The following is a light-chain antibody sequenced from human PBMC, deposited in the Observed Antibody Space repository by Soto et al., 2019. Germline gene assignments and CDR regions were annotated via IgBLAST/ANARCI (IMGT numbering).Light chain of an antibody. CDR3: LAWDDSINGNL. Sequence: QSVLTQPPSSSGTPGQRVTISCSGSSSNIESNTVYWYQQLPGMAPRLLIHTNDRRPSGVPDRFSGSKSGTSASLAISGLQSEDEADYYCLAWDDSINGNLLGTGTKVTVL. CDR2: TND. V-gene: IGLV1-44*01. CDR1: SSNIESNT. J-gene: IGLJ1*01.